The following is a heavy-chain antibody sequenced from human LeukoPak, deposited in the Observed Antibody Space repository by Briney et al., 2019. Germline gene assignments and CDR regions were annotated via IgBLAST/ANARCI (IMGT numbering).Heavy chain of an antibody. J-gene: IGHJ5*02. Sequence: SETLSLTCTVSGGSISSYYWSWIRQPPGKGLEWIGYIYYSGSTNYNPSLKSRVTISVDTSKNQFSLKLSSVTAADTAVYYCARGRVHYYGSGSYYGPWGQGTLVTVSS. CDR2: IYYSGST. D-gene: IGHD3-10*01. CDR3: ARGRVHYYGSGSYYGP. V-gene: IGHV4-59*12. CDR1: GGSISSYY.